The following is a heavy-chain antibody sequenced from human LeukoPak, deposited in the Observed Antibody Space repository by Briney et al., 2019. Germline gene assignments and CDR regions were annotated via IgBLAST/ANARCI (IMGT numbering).Heavy chain of an antibody. CDR3: ARDHNYGSDY. D-gene: IGHD5-18*01. J-gene: IGHJ4*02. CDR1: GFTFSSYA. V-gene: IGHV3-7*03. Sequence: GGSLRLSCAASGFTFSSYAMSWVRQAPGKGLEWVANIKEDGSEKYYVDSVKGRFTISRDSAKNSLYLQMNSLRVEDTAVYYCARDHNYGSDYWGQGTLVTVSS. CDR2: IKEDGSEK.